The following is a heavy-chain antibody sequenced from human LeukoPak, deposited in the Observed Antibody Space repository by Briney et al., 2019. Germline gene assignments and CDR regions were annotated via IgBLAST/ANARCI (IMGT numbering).Heavy chain of an antibody. CDR2: INWNGGST. Sequence: GGSLRLSCAASGFTFDDYGLSWVRQAPGKGLEWVSGINWNGGSTGYADSVKGRFTISRDNSKNTLYLQMNSLRAEDTAVYYCAKGSPEWFGELHYWGQGTLVTVSS. D-gene: IGHD3-10*01. J-gene: IGHJ4*02. CDR3: AKGSPEWFGELHY. V-gene: IGHV3-20*04. CDR1: GFTFDDYG.